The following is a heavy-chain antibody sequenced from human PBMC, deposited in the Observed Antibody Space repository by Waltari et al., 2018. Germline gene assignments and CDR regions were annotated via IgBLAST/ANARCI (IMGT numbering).Heavy chain of an antibody. CDR2: MNFDGSDR. V-gene: IGHV3-74*01. CDR3: ARVTLLRGAH. D-gene: IGHD3-10*01. CDR1: GFTYNKYW. Sequence: EVKMVESGGGLVQPGGSLRLSCTGSGFTYNKYWMHWVRQTPGKGPEWISHMNFDGSDRDYAGSVRGRFTISRDNVKRTLFLQMNGLRGEDTAVYFCARVTLLRGAHWGQGTLVTVSS. J-gene: IGHJ4*02.